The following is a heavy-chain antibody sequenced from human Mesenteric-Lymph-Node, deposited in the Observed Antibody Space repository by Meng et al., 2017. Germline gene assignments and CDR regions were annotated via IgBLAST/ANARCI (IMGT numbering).Heavy chain of an antibody. D-gene: IGHD2-2*01. CDR2: ISAYNGNT. CDR1: GYTFTSYG. CDR3: ARAYRSTYLPGRTPGRYFDL. J-gene: IGHJ2*01. V-gene: IGHV1-18*01. Sequence: QVQRVQSGAEVKKPGASVKVSCKASGYTFTSYGISWVRQAPGQGLEWMGWISAYNGNTNYAQKLQGRVTMTTDTSTSTAYMELRSLRSDDTAVYYCARAYRSTYLPGRTPGRYFDLWGRGTLVTVSS.